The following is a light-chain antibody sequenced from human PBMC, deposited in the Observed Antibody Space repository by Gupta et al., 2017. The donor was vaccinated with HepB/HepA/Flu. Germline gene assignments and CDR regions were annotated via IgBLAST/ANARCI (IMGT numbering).Light chain of an antibody. J-gene: IGKJ2*01. CDR1: QSRLFNYNNKNY. CDR2: WAS. CDR3: HQHESYPPIT. V-gene: IGKV4-1*01. Sequence: DIVMTQSPDSLAVSLGERATINCKSSQSRLFNYNNKNYLAWYQQKPRQPPNLLIYWASTRESGVADRFCGGGCGKNYSLTTSSRQEEDVPVYYYHQHESYPPITFGRGTKVEIK.